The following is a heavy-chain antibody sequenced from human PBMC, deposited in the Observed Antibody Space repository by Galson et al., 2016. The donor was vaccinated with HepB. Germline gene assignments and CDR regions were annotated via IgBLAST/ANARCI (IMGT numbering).Heavy chain of an antibody. V-gene: IGHV4-4*02. CDR2: IYQTGTA. CDR3: ARGTLGTTATMAFDY. J-gene: IGHJ4*02. Sequence: ETLSLTCAVSGATISNDYWWSWVRQSPEEGFEWLGEIYQTGTANYNTSFTRRATITVDTSKNEISLRLDSVTAADTAVYYCARGTLGTTATMAFDYWGQGTPVSVSS. CDR1: GATISNDYW. D-gene: IGHD1-26*01.